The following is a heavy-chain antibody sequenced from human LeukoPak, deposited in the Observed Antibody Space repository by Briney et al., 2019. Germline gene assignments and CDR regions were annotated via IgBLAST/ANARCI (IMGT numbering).Heavy chain of an antibody. V-gene: IGHV3-11*04. CDR3: ARDYYDSSGDYFDY. CDR1: GFTLSDYY. CDR2: ISSSGSTI. Sequence: GGSLRLSCAASGFTLSDYYMSWIRQAPGKGLEWVSYISSSGSTIYYADSVKGRFTISRDNAKNSLYLQMNSLRAEDTAVYYCARDYYDSSGDYFDYWGQGTLVTVSS. D-gene: IGHD3-22*01. J-gene: IGHJ4*02.